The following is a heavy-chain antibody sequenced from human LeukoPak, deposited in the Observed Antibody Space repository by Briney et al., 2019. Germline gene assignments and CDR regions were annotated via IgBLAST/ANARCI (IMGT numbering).Heavy chain of an antibody. D-gene: IGHD2-15*01. CDR3: AREGSPFYYYYMDV. CDR1: GYTFTSYC. J-gene: IGHJ6*03. V-gene: IGHV1-18*01. CDR2: ISAYNGNT. Sequence: ASVKVSCKASGYTFTSYCISWVRQAPGQGLEWMGWISAYNGNTNYAQKLQGRVTVTTDTSTSTAYMELRSLRSDDTAVYHCAREGSPFYYYYMDVWGKGTTVTVSS.